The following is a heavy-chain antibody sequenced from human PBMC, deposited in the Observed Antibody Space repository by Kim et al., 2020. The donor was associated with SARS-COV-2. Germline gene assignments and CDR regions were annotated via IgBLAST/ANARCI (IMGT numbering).Heavy chain of an antibody. CDR2: VNNNNNP. V-gene: IGHV3-23*05. J-gene: IGHJ4*02. CDR3: AKDHPSSGWPTFDS. CDR1: GFTFSRRA. D-gene: IGHD6-19*01. Sequence: GGSLRLSCAASGFTFSRRAMSWVRQVPVKGLEWIASVNNNNNPYYADSVKGRFTVSRDITKDTLYLQMNRLRADDTALYYCAKDHPSSGWPTFDSWGQGTLVAVSS.